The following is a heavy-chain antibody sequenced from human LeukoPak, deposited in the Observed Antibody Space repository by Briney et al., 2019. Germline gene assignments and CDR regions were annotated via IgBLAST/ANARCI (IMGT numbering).Heavy chain of an antibody. CDR2: IKSNTDGGTT. CDR3: TAYYYGSGTYYNAHY. D-gene: IGHD3-10*01. V-gene: IGHV3-15*01. Sequence: GGSLRLSCAASGFTFSNAWMSWVRQAPAKGLEWVGRIKSNTDGGTTDYAAPVKGRFTISRDDSKNTLYLQMNSLKTEDTAMYYCTAYYYGSGTYYNAHYWGQGSLVTVSS. CDR1: GFTFSNAW. J-gene: IGHJ4*02.